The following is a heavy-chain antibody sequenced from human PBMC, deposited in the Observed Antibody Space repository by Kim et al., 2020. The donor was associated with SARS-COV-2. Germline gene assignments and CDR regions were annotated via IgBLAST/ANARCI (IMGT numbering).Heavy chain of an antibody. Sequence: GGSLRLSCAASGFTFSSYAMHWVRQAPGKGLEWVAVISYDGSNKYYADSVKGRFTISRDNSKNTLYLQMNSLRAEDTAVYYCARDSREYQLLSDYYYYYG. D-gene: IGHD2-2*01. CDR2: ISYDGSNK. CDR1: GFTFSSYA. V-gene: IGHV3-30*04. J-gene: IGHJ6*01. CDR3: ARDSREYQLLSDYYYYYG.